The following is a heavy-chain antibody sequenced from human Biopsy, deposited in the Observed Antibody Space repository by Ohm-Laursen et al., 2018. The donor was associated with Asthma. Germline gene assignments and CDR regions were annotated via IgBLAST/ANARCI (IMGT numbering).Heavy chain of an antibody. CDR2: ITDTSRYI. V-gene: IGHV3-21*01. CDR1: GFTFSHYN. D-gene: IGHD1-14*01. J-gene: IGHJ4*02. CDR3: ARDGPELPTELDY. Sequence: SLSLSCTASGFTFSHYNMNWVRQAPGKGLEWVSSITDTSRYIKYADSVEGRFTISRDNAKNSLYLQMNSLRAEDTAVYYCARDGPELPTELDYWGPGTLVTVSS.